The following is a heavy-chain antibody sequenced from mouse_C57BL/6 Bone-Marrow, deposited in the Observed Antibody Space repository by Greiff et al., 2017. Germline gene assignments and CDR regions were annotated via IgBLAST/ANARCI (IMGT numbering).Heavy chain of an antibody. V-gene: IGHV14-1*01. CDR3: GSCASCTDY. CDR2: IYSISGNT. Sequence: EVKLQEPGAELVRPGASVKLSCTASGFNIKDYYMHWVKQRPEQGLEWIGKIYSISGNTYSNEKFKGNDTLTADKSSCTAYIDLRSLSSEGSAVYYCGSCASCTDYGGQG. D-gene: IGHD1-1*02. CDR1: GFNIKDYY. J-gene: IGHJ4*01.